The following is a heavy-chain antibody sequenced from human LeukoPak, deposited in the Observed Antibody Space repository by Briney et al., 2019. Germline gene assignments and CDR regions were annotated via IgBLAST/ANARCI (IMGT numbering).Heavy chain of an antibody. D-gene: IGHD2-2*01. V-gene: IGHV3-23*01. CDR2: LGRSGENR. CDR1: GFTFTDYS. Sequence: GGSLRLSCAASGFTFTDYSMSWVRQAPGKGLEWVSGLGRSGENRYYATSVRGRFSIFRDNSKDTVYLQMNSLRAEDTAIYYCVKGRPCETCMPMDAWGQGTTVTVSS. J-gene: IGHJ6*02. CDR3: VKGRPCETCMPMDA.